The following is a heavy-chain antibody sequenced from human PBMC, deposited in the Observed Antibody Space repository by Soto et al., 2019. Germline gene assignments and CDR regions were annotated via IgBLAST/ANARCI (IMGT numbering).Heavy chain of an antibody. CDR1: GGSLKNYY. V-gene: IGHV4-59*01. Sequence: SETLSLTCVVSGGSLKNYYWTWFRQAPGKSLEWIGYIYDNGGSTYNPSLESRVTMSVDTANNQYSLRLSSVTAADTAVYYCAKTPNNYYGMDVWGQGTTVTVSS. J-gene: IGHJ6*02. CDR3: AKTPNNYYGMDV. D-gene: IGHD2-8*01. CDR2: IYDNGGS.